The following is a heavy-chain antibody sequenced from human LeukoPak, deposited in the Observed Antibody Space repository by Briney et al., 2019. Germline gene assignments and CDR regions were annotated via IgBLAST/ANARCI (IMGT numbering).Heavy chain of an antibody. CDR2: IYYGGST. CDR3: ARDPLGSGTYYGMDV. J-gene: IGHJ6*02. Sequence: GSLRLSCAGSGFTFSNSWMGWVRQAPGKGLEWIGSIYYGGSTYYNPSLKSRATISVDTSKNQFSLKLSSVTAADTAVYYCARDPLGSGTYYGMDVWGQGTTVTVSS. V-gene: IGHV4-39*07. D-gene: IGHD3-10*01. CDR1: GFTFSNSWM.